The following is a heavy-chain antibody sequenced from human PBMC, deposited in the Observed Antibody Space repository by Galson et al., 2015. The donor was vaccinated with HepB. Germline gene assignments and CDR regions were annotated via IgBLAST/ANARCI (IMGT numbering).Heavy chain of an antibody. CDR3: ARVPVLRYFDWLPQSNYYYYGMDV. J-gene: IGHJ6*02. CDR2: INSDGSST. Sequence: SLRLSCAASGFTFSSYRMHWVRQAPGKGLVWVSRINSDGSSTSYADSVKGRFTISRDNAKNTLYLQMNSLRAEDTAVYYCARVPVLRYFDWLPQSNYYYYGMDVWGQGTTVTVSS. D-gene: IGHD3-9*01. CDR1: GFTFSSYR. V-gene: IGHV3-74*01.